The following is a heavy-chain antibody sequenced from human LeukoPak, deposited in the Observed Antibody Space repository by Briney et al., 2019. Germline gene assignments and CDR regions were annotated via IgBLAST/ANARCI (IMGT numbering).Heavy chain of an antibody. V-gene: IGHV3-15*07. Sequence: GGSLRLSCAASGFTFSNAWMNWVRQAPGKGLEWVGRIKSKTDGGTTDYAAPVKGRFTISRDDSRNTLYLQMNSLKTEDTAVYYCSTTYYYDSSEGYWGQGTLVTVSS. CDR1: GFTFSNAW. CDR3: STTYYYDSSEGY. CDR2: IKSKTDGGTT. D-gene: IGHD3-22*01. J-gene: IGHJ4*02.